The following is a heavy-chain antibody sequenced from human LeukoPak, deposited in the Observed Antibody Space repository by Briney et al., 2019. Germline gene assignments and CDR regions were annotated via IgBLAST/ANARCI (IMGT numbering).Heavy chain of an antibody. Sequence: GGSLRLSCAASGFTFSSYGMHWVCQAPGKGLEWVAVVSSAGSTKYYADSVKGRFTISRDNSKKTLDLQMNNLRAEDTAVYYCTKEGATGSPYSFDYWGQGTLVTVSS. J-gene: IGHJ4*02. CDR1: GFTFSSYG. CDR3: TKEGATGSPYSFDY. V-gene: IGHV3-30*18. CDR2: VSSAGSTK. D-gene: IGHD1-1*01.